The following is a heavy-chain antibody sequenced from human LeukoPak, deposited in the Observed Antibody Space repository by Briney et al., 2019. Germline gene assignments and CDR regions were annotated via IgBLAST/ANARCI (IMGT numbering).Heavy chain of an antibody. J-gene: IGHJ4*02. V-gene: IGHV3-23*01. CDR2: ISGSGGST. CDR3: AKDPLRGYSYGHFDY. Sequence: GGSLRLSCAASGCTFSSYAMSWVRQAPGKGLEWVSGISGSGGSTYNADSVKGRFTISRDNSKNTLYLQMNSLRAEDTAVYYCAKDPLRGYSYGHFDYWGQGTLVTVSS. CDR1: GCTFSSYA. D-gene: IGHD5-18*01.